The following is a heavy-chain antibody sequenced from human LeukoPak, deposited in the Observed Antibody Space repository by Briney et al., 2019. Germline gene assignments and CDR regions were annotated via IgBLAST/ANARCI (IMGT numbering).Heavy chain of an antibody. CDR3: ARGFYGSSWGYYYYYGMDV. D-gene: IGHD6-13*01. J-gene: IGHJ6*01. Sequence: SETLSLTCAVYGGSFSGYYWSWIRQPPGKGLEWIGEINHSGSTNYNPSLKSRVTISVDTSKNQFSLKLSSVIAADTAVYYCARGFYGSSWGYYYYYGMDVWGQGTTVTVSS. CDR2: INHSGST. V-gene: IGHV4-34*01. CDR1: GGSFSGYY.